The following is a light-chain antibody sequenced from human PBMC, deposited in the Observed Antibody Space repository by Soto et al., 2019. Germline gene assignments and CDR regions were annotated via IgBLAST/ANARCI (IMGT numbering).Light chain of an antibody. J-gene: IGKJ5*01. CDR1: QSVSSN. V-gene: IGKV3-15*01. CDR2: GAS. Sequence: EIVMTQSPATLSASPGERATLSCRASQSVSSNLAWYQQKPGQAPRLLIYGASTRATGIPARFSGSGSGTEFTLTISSLQSEDFPVYYCQQYNNWPPNTFGQGTRLEIK. CDR3: QQYNNWPPNT.